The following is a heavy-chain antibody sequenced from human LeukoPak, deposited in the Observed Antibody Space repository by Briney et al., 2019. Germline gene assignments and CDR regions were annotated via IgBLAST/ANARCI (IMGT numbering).Heavy chain of an antibody. J-gene: IGHJ4*02. CDR1: GGTFSSYA. Sequence: ASVKVSCKASGGTFSSYAISWVRQAPGQGLEWMGWISAYNGNTNYAQKLQGRVTMTTDTSTSTAYMELRSLRSDDTAVYYCARGTPLVGFDYWGQGTLVTVSS. CDR2: ISAYNGNT. V-gene: IGHV1-18*01. CDR3: ARGTPLVGFDY.